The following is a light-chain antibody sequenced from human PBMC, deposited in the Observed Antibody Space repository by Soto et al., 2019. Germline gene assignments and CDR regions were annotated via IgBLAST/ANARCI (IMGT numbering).Light chain of an antibody. CDR1: SSDVGAYNY. CDR3: CSYTRATTYV. V-gene: IGLV2-14*01. J-gene: IGLJ1*01. Sequence: QSVLTQPASVSGSPGQSITISCTGTSSDVGAYNYDSWYQQYPGEAPKVIIYDVSHRPAGVSNRFSGSKSGNTASLTISGLQTQDEADYYCCSYTRATTYVFGTGTKLTVL. CDR2: DVS.